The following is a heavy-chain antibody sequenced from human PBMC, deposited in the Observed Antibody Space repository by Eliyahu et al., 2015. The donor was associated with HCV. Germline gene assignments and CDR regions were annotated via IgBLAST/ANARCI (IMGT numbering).Heavy chain of an antibody. J-gene: IGHJ4*02. V-gene: IGHV4-34*01. D-gene: IGHD2-8*01. CDR1: GGSFSGYY. Sequence: QVQLQQWGAGLLKPSETLSLTCAVYGGSFSGYYWSWIRQPPGKGLEWIGEINHSGSTNYNPSLKSRVTISVDTSKNQFSLKLSSVTAADTAVYYCARGIRAHHTKGNYFDYWGQGTLVTVSS. CDR2: INHSGST. CDR3: ARGIRAHHTKGNYFDY.